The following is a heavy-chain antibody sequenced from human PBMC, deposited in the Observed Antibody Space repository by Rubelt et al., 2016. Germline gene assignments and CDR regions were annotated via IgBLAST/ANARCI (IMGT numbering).Heavy chain of an antibody. D-gene: IGHD6-13*01. CDR2: IKQDGTEK. Sequence: GGSLRLSCAASGFSFSSSWMTWVRQAPGKGLEWVANIKQDGTEKYYVDSVKGRFTISRDNAKNSLFLQMNSLKAEDTAKYYCAKDIRGYSSSWSTFHYWGQGTLVTVSS. CDR3: AKDIRGYSSSWSTFHY. V-gene: IGHV3-7*05. CDR1: GFSFSSSW. J-gene: IGHJ4*02.